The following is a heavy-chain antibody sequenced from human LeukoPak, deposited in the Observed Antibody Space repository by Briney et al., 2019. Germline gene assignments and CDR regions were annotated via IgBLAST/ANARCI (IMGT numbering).Heavy chain of an antibody. CDR3: ARLYCGVGICYSYYMDV. V-gene: IGHV3-7*01. CDR1: GFTFSDYW. D-gene: IGHD2-21*01. CDR2: IKQVGSDR. Sequence: GGSLRLSCTASGFTFSDYWMIWVRQVLGKGLQWVADIKQVGSDRLYVDSVKVRFTISRDNAKNSVYLQMNSLRAEDTAVYYCARLYCGVGICYSYYMDVWGKGTTVTVSS. J-gene: IGHJ6*03.